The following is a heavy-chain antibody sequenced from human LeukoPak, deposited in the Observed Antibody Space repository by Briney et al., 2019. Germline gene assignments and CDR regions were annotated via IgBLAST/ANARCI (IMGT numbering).Heavy chain of an antibody. CDR3: ARLRDGDNLPYFDS. J-gene: IGHJ4*02. Sequence: SETLSLTCTVSGDSISGNYWTWTPQPPGKGREWNRDIYFSGRTNYKASLKSRVSLSVGPSKNQFCLKLSSVPAADTAVYYCARLRDGDNLPYFDSCGQGTLVTVSS. CDR2: IYFSGRT. V-gene: IGHV4-59*08. D-gene: IGHD5-24*01. CDR1: GDSISGNY.